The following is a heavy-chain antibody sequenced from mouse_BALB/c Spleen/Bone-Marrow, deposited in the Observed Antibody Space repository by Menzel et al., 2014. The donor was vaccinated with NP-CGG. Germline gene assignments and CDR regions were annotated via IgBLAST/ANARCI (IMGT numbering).Heavy chain of an antibody. J-gene: IGHJ3*01. CDR1: GFNIKDTY. CDR3: AFYYYGSSLFAY. V-gene: IGHV14-3*02. D-gene: IGHD1-1*01. CDR2: IDPANGNT. Sequence: EVQVVESGAELVKPGASVKLSCAASGFNIKDTYMHWVKQRPEQGLEWIGRIDPANGNTKYDPKFQGKATITAGTSSNTAYLQLSSLTSEDTAVYYCAFYYYGSSLFAYWGQGTLVTVSA.